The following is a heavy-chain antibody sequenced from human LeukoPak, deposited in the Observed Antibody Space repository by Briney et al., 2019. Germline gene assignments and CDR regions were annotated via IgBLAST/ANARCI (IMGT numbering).Heavy chain of an antibody. D-gene: IGHD1-26*01. CDR2: INPESGGT. CDR1: GYTFTGYY. Sequence: ASVKVSCKASGYTFTGYYMHWVRQAPGQGLEWMGWINPESGGTNYAQKFQGRVTMTRDTSISTAYMELTSLRSDDTAVYYCARLPVIVGAWSPIDYWGQGTRVTFSS. CDR3: ARLPVIVGAWSPIDY. V-gene: IGHV1-2*02. J-gene: IGHJ4*02.